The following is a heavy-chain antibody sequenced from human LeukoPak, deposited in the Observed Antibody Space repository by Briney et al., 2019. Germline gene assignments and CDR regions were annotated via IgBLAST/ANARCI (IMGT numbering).Heavy chain of an antibody. D-gene: IGHD3-22*01. CDR3: ARGDYYDSSGYPSHFDY. CDR2: INHSGST. V-gene: IGHV4-34*01. CDR1: GGSFSGYY. J-gene: IGHJ4*02. Sequence: SETLSLTCAVYGGSFSGYYWSWIRQPPGKGLEWIGEINHSGSTNYNPSLKSRLTISVDTSKNQFSLKLSSVTAADTAVYYCARGDYYDSSGYPSHFDYWGQGTLVTVSS.